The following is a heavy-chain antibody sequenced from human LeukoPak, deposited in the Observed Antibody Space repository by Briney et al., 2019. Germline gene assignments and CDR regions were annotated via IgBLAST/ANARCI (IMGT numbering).Heavy chain of an antibody. Sequence: GGSLRLSCVASGFSFSSYEMNWVRQAPGKGLEWVSYISGSGTYTNYADSVKGRFTTSRDNAKKSLYLQMNSLRAEDTAVYYCARVGSIAAAGTPDYWGQGTLVTVSS. D-gene: IGHD6-13*01. CDR2: ISGSGTYT. J-gene: IGHJ4*02. V-gene: IGHV3-48*03. CDR1: GFSFSSYE. CDR3: ARVGSIAAAGTPDY.